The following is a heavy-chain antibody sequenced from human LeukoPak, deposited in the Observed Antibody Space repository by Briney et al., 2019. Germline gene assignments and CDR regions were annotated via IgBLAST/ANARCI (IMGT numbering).Heavy chain of an antibody. Sequence: PGGSLRLSCAASGFTFSSYWMHWVRHAPGKGLVWVSRINSDGSSTSYADSVKGRFTISRDNAKNTLYLQMNSLRAEDTAVYYCARVSGELPSDAFDIWGQGTMVTVSS. J-gene: IGHJ3*02. V-gene: IGHV3-74*01. CDR3: ARVSGELPSDAFDI. D-gene: IGHD1-26*01. CDR1: GFTFSSYW. CDR2: INSDGSST.